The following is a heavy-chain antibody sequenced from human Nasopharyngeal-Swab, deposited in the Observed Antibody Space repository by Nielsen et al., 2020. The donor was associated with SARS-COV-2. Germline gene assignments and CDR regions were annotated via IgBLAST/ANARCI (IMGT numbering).Heavy chain of an antibody. D-gene: IGHD4-17*01. CDR1: GYTFTSYG. J-gene: IGHJ6*02. CDR2: ISAYNGNT. V-gene: IGHV1-18*01. CDR3: ASPKAVTTGYYGMDV. Sequence: ASVKVSCKASGYTFTSYGISWVRQAPGQGLEWMGWISAYNGNTNYAQKLQGRVTMTTDTSTSTAYMELRSLRSEDTAVYYCASPKAVTTGYYGMDVWGQGTTVTVSS.